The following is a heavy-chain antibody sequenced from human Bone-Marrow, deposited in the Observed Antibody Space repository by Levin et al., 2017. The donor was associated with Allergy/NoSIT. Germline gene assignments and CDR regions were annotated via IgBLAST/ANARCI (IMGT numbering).Heavy chain of an antibody. CDR1: GFTFNRFW. CDR3: ARATVRYVDYDAFDM. Sequence: GGSLRLSCTASGFTFNRFWMAWVRQAPGKGLEWVANLNQDGSQKRYMESLKGRLTIFRDNAKDSFYLQVDRLRSEDTAVYYCARATVRYVDYDAFDMWGQGTMVTVS. CDR2: LNQDGSQK. V-gene: IGHV3-7*04. J-gene: IGHJ3*02. D-gene: IGHD3-9*01.